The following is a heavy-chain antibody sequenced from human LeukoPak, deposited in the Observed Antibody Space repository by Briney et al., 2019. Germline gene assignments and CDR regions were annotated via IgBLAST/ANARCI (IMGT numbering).Heavy chain of an antibody. Sequence: SVKVSCKASGGTFSSYAISWVRQAPGQGLEWMGGIIPIFGTANYAQKFQGRVTITADESTSTAYMELSSLRSEDTAVCYCARDQGGYSYGYGNWFDPWGQGTLVTVSS. CDR3: ARDQGGYSYGYGNWFDP. V-gene: IGHV1-69*13. D-gene: IGHD5-18*01. J-gene: IGHJ5*02. CDR1: GGTFSSYA. CDR2: IIPIFGTA.